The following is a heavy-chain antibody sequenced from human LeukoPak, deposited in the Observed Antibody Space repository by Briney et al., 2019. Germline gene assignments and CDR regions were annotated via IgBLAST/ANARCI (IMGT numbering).Heavy chain of an antibody. Sequence: PSETLSLTCAVYGGSFSGYYWGWIRQPPGKGLEWIGEINHSGSTNYNPSLKSRVTISVDASKNQFSLKLSSVTAADTAVYYCASRGYSYGFHYGMDVWGQGTTVTVSS. CDR2: INHSGST. CDR3: ASRGYSYGFHYGMDV. D-gene: IGHD5-18*01. J-gene: IGHJ6*02. V-gene: IGHV4-34*01. CDR1: GGSFSGYY.